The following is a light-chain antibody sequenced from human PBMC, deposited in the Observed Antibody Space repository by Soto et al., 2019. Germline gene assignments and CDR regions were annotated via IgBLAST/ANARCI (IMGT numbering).Light chain of an antibody. V-gene: IGLV2-14*01. CDR2: EVT. J-gene: IGLJ2*01. Sequence: QSALTQPASESGSPGQSITISCTGSNSDIGAYDYVSWYQQHPGKPPTLLIYEVTFRPSGVPNRFSGSKSGNTATLTISGLLTEDEADYYCGSYARATLIFGRGIKLTVL. CDR3: GSYARATLI. CDR1: NSDIGAYDY.